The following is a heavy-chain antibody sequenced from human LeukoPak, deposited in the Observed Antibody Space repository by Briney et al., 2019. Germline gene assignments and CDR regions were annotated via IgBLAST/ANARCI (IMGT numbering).Heavy chain of an antibody. J-gene: IGHJ3*02. CDR1: GGSISSSSYY. CDR2: IYYSGST. Sequence: PSETLSLTCTVSGGSISSSSYYWGWIRQPPGKGLEWIGSIYYSGSTYYNPSLKSRVTISVDTSKNQFSLKLSSVTAADTAVYYCARATPKYDILTGYYNLDAFDIWGQGTMVTVSS. V-gene: IGHV4-39*07. D-gene: IGHD3-9*01. CDR3: ARATPKYDILTGYYNLDAFDI.